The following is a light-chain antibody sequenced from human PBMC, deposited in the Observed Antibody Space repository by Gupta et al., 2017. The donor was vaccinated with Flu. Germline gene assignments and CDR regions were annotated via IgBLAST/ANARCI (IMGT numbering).Light chain of an antibody. CDR2: DTS. J-gene: IGKJ5*01. V-gene: IGKV3-11*01. CDR1: KSISKW. CDR3: QLRSNWGT. Sequence: SPAKMSLSPGEGATLFCWASKSISKWFGWDQQKPGQTPRLIIYDTSNRAKGITEGFSGSGDGTDFTLTSSSPEDEDCAAYYWQLRSNWGTFGPGTRLDIK.